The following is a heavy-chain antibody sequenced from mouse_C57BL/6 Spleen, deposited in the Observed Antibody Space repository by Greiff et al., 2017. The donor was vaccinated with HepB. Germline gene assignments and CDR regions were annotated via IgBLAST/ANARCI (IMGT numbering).Heavy chain of an antibody. V-gene: IGHV1-59*01. D-gene: IGHD1-1*01. CDR1: GYTFTSYW. J-gene: IGHJ2*01. CDR2: IDPSDSYT. Sequence: VQLQQPGAELVRPGTSVKLSCKASGYTFTSYWMHWVKQRPGQGLEWIGVIDPSDSYTNYNQKFKGKATLTVDTSSSTAYMQLSSLTSEDSAVYYCARSTTVVATEDYFDYWGQGTTLTVSS. CDR3: ARSTTVVATEDYFDY.